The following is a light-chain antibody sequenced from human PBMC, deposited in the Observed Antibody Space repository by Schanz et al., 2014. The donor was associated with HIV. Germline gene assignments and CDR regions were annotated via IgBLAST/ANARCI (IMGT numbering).Light chain of an antibody. CDR3: QQYSNWPWT. J-gene: IGKJ1*01. Sequence: DIQMTQSPSSLSASVGDRVTITCRASQSISSYLNWYQHKPGKAPTLLIYGASSLRSGVPARFSGSGSGTDFTLTISSLQAEDVAVYYCQQYSNWPWTFGQGTKVEIK. CDR2: GAS. V-gene: IGKV1-39*01. CDR1: QSISSY.